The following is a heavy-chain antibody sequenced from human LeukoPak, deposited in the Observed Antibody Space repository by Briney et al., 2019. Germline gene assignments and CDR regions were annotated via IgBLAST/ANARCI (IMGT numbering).Heavy chain of an antibody. J-gene: IGHJ4*02. CDR1: GFTFDDYA. D-gene: IGHD3-22*01. V-gene: IGHV3-9*01. CDR2: ISWNSGSI. CDR3: AKLPGSGYYRELYYFDY. Sequence: SLRLSCAASGFTFDDYAMHWVRQAPGKGLEWVSGISWNSGSIGYADSVKGRFTISRDNAKNSLYLQMNSLRAEDTALYYCAKLPGSGYYRELYYFDYWGQGTLVTVSS.